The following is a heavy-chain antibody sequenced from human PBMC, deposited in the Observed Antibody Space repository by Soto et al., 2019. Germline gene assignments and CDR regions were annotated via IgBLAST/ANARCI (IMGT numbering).Heavy chain of an antibody. CDR3: VKGCNEIFGVLIDFDY. CDR2: ISSNGGST. V-gene: IGHV3-64D*06. CDR1: GFTFSSYA. D-gene: IGHD3-3*01. J-gene: IGHJ4*02. Sequence: VWSMRLSCSASGFTFSSYAMHWVRQAPGKGLEYVSAISSNGGSTYYADSVKGRFTISRDNSKNTLYLQMSSLRAEDTAVYYCVKGCNEIFGVLIDFDYWSQGTWVTVSS.